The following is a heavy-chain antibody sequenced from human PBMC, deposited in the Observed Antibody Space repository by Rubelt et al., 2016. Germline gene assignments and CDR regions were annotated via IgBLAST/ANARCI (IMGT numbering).Heavy chain of an antibody. J-gene: IGHJ6*02. CDR2: ISYDGSNK. V-gene: IGHV3-30*04. CDR3: ARGDCSSTNCYVNYYSYGMDV. Sequence: QAPGKGLEWVAVISYDGSNKYYADSVKGRFTISRDNSKNTLYLQMNSLRAEDTAVYYCARGDCSSTNCYVNYYSYGMDVWGQGTTVTVSS. D-gene: IGHD2-2*01.